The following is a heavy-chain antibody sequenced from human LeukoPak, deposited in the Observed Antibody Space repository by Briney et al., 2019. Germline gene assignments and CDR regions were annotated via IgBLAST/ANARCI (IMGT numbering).Heavy chain of an antibody. CDR1: GFTFSSYG. Sequence: GGSLRLSCAASGFTFSSYGMHWVRQAPGKGLEWVAVIWYDGRNKYYADSVKGRFTIPSDNSKNTLYLLMNSLRAEDTAVYYCARDADEYCSSTTCRGGSFDIWGQGTMVTVSS. CDR3: ARDADEYCSSTTCRGGSFDI. J-gene: IGHJ3*02. CDR2: IWYDGRNK. D-gene: IGHD2-2*01. V-gene: IGHV3-33*01.